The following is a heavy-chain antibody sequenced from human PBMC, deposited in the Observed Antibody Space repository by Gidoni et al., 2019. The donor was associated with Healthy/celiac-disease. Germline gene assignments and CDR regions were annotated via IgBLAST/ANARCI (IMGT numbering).Heavy chain of an antibody. J-gene: IGHJ4*02. CDR3: ARVSGGPYYYGSGSS. Sequence: GKGLEWIGEINHSGSTNYNPSLKSRVTISVDTSKNQFSLKLSSVTAADTAVYYCARVSGGPYYYGSGSSWGQGTLVTVSS. D-gene: IGHD3-10*01. CDR2: INHSGST. V-gene: IGHV4-34*01.